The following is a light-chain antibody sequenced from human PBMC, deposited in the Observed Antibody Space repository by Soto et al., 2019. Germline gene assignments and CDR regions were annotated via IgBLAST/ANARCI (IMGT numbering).Light chain of an antibody. J-gene: IGLJ2*01. CDR1: SSDVGGYNY. CDR3: SSFTSSGTRDVV. Sequence: QSALTQPASVSGSPGQSITISCTGTSSDVGGYNYVSWYQQHPGKAHQLMIYDVTNRPSGVSNRFSGSKSGNTASLPISGLQAYDEADYYCSSFTSSGTRDVVFGGGTKLTVL. CDR2: DVT. V-gene: IGLV2-14*01.